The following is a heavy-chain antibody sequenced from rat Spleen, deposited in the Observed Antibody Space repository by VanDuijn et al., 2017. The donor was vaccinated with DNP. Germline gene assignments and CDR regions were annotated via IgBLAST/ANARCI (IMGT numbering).Heavy chain of an antibody. J-gene: IGHJ2*01. Sequence: EVQVVQSGGGLVQPGRSMKLSCAASGFTFNNYDMAWVRQAPKKGLEWVASISTNGGNSYYRDSVKGRFTISRDNAQNTLYLQMSKLGSEDTAIYYCARANYGGYDYWGQGVMVTVSS. V-gene: IGHV5-25*01. D-gene: IGHD1-11*01. CDR3: ARANYGGYDY. CDR2: ISTNGGNS. CDR1: GFTFNNYD.